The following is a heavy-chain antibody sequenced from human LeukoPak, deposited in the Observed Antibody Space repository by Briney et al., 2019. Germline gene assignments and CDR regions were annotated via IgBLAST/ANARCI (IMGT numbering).Heavy chain of an antibody. CDR2: LTSIGDTT. V-gene: IGHV3-64*01. Sequence: GGTLRLSCAASGLTLSSYAMHWVRQAPGKGLEYVSGLTSIGDTTYTANSVKGRFTISRDNSKNTLYLQMGSLRAEDMAVYYCARGQVGAINDAFEIWGQGTMVTASS. D-gene: IGHD1-26*01. CDR3: ARGQVGAINDAFEI. CDR1: GLTLSSYA. J-gene: IGHJ3*02.